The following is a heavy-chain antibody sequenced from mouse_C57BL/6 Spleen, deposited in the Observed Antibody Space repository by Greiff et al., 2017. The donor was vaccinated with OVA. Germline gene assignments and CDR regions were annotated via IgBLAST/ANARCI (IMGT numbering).Heavy chain of an antibody. V-gene: IGHV5-9-1*02. Sequence: EVKLMESGEGLVKPGGSLKLSCAASGFTFSSYAMSWVRQTPEKRLEWVAYISSGGDYIYYADTVKGRFTISRDNARNTLYLQMSSLKSEDTAMYYCTRDYYGSSLYYYAMDYWGQGTSVTVAS. J-gene: IGHJ4*01. CDR2: ISSGGDYI. D-gene: IGHD1-1*01. CDR1: GFTFSSYA. CDR3: TRDYYGSSLYYYAMDY.